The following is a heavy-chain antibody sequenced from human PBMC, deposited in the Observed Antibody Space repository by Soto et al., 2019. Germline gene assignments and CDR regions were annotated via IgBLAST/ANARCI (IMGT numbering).Heavy chain of an antibody. J-gene: IGHJ6*03. Sequence: GASVKVSCKASGYTFTSYDINWVRQATGQGLEWMGWMNPNSGNTGYAQKFQGRVTMTRNTSISTAYMELSSLRAEDTAVYYCARVMRGTAMESRRLNYYYYYYMDVWGKGTTVTVS. V-gene: IGHV1-8*01. CDR2: MNPNSGNT. CDR3: ARVMRGTAMESRRLNYYYYYYMDV. D-gene: IGHD5-18*01. CDR1: GYTFTSYD.